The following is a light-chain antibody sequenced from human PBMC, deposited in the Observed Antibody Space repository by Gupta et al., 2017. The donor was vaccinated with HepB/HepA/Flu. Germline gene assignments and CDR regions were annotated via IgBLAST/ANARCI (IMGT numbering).Light chain of an antibody. CDR1: YAHVGSQG. J-gene: IGLJ3*02. CDR3: SAWDNALETWV. Sequence: AGLSQPSSLSTGLGQIATLTFPGSYAHVGSQGAAWLQQIEGRPPKLLSYRNTGRPTGISERFSASRSECSASLTISALQPEDEAVYFCSAWDNALETWVFGGGTKLTVL. V-gene: IGLV10-54*04. CDR2: RNT.